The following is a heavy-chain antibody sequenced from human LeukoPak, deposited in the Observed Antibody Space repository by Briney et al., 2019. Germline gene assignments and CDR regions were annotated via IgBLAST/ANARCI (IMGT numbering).Heavy chain of an antibody. J-gene: IGHJ5*02. CDR1: GGSISSYY. CDR2: MYTSGST. V-gene: IGHV4-4*07. Sequence: SETLSLTCTVSGGSISSYYWSWIRQPAGKGLELIGHMYTSGSTKYNPSLKSRVTMSVDTSKNQFSLKLSSVTAADTAVYYCARERASHWNDGWFDPWGQGTLVTVSS. CDR3: ARERASHWNDGWFDP. D-gene: IGHD1-1*01.